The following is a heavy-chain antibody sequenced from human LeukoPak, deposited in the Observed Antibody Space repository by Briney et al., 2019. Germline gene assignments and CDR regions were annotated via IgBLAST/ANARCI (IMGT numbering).Heavy chain of an antibody. CDR3: ARKSPGSGGVFDY. J-gene: IGHJ4*02. V-gene: IGHV1-8*03. D-gene: IGHD2-8*02. Sequence: GASVKVSCKASGYTFTSYDINWVRQATGQGLEWMGWMNPNSGSTGYAQKFQGRVTITRNTSISTAYMELSSLRSDDTAVYYCARKSPGSGGVFDYWGQGTLVTVSS. CDR2: MNPNSGST. CDR1: GYTFTSYD.